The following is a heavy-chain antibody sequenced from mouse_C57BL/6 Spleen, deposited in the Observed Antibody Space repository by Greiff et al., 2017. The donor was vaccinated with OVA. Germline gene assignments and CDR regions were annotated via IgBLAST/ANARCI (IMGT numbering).Heavy chain of an antibody. CDR1: GYTFTSYW. V-gene: IGHV1-61*01. J-gene: IGHJ1*03. CDR3: ARRRTAQAWYFDV. D-gene: IGHD3-2*02. CDR2: IYPSDSET. Sequence: QVQLKQPGAELVRPGSSVKLSCKASGYTFTSYWMDWVKQRPGQGLEWIGNIYPSDSETHYNQKFKDKATLTVDKSSSTAYMQLSSLTSEDSAVYYCARRRTAQAWYFDVWGTGTTVTVSS.